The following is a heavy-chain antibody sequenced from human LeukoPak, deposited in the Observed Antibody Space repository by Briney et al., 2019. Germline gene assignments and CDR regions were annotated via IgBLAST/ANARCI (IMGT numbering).Heavy chain of an antibody. CDR1: GYSFTGYY. D-gene: IGHD6-13*01. CDR3: AKEPAAQQLDY. V-gene: IGHV1-18*04. J-gene: IGHJ4*02. Sequence: ASVKVSCKASGYSFTGYYMHWVRQAPGQGLEWMGWISAYNGNTNYAQKLQGRVTMTTDTSTSTAYMELRSLRSDDTAVYYCAKEPAAQQLDYWGQGTLVTVSS. CDR2: ISAYNGNT.